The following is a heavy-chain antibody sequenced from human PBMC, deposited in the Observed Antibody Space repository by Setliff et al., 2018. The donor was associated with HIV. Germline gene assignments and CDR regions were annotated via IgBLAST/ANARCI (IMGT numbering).Heavy chain of an antibody. CDR2: ISRSGSI. J-gene: IGHJ4*02. CDR3: ARDRSLPFLRCPDY. Sequence: GGSLRLSCAASGFTFSEYNMNWVRQAPGKGLEWLSDISRSGSIHYADSVKGRFTISRDNAKNSLYLQMNSLRAEDTAVYYCARDRSLPFLRCPDYWGQGTLVTVSS. V-gene: IGHV3-48*01. CDR1: GFTFSEYN. D-gene: IGHD3-3*02.